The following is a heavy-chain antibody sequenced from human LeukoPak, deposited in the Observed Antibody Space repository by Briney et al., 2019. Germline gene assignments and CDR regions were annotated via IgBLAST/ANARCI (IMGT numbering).Heavy chain of an antibody. Sequence: SQTLSLTCALAGDSVASNSAAWNWIRQSPSRGLEWLGRTYYRSKWYNDYAVSVKSRITINADTSKNQFSLQVNSVTPEDTAVYYCARGYCSGSSCYNDYWGQGTLVTVSS. J-gene: IGHJ4*02. D-gene: IGHD2-15*01. CDR2: TYYRSKWYN. CDR3: ARGYCSGSSCYNDY. CDR1: GDSVASNSAA. V-gene: IGHV6-1*01.